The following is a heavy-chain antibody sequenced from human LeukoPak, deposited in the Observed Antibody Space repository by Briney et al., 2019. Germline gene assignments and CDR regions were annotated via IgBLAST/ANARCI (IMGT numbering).Heavy chain of an antibody. J-gene: IGHJ5*02. Sequence: ASVKVSCKAPGYTFTSYYMHWVRQAPGQGLEWMGIINPSGGSTSYAQKFQGRVTMTRDTSTSTVYMELSSLRSEDTAVYYCARGGYCSSTSCHNWFDPWGQGTLVTVSS. CDR3: ARGGYCSSTSCHNWFDP. V-gene: IGHV1-46*01. D-gene: IGHD2-2*01. CDR2: INPSGGST. CDR1: GYTFTSYY.